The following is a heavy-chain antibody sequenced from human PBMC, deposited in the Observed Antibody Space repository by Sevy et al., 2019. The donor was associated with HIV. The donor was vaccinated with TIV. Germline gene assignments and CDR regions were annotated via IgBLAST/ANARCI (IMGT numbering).Heavy chain of an antibody. D-gene: IGHD6-13*01. CDR1: GFTFSDHY. Sequence: GGSLRLSCAASGFTFSDHYMEWVRQAPGKGLEWVGRTRNKADGYTTENAASVKGRFTISRDDSENSLYLQMNSLKTEDTAVYYCSTHASIAAAGRVFDYWGQGALVTVSS. CDR2: TRNKADGYTT. V-gene: IGHV3-72*01. J-gene: IGHJ4*02. CDR3: STHASIAAAGRVFDY.